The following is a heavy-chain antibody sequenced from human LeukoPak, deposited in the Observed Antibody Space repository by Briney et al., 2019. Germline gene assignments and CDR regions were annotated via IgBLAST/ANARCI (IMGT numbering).Heavy chain of an antibody. CDR3: ARDLWGYYDSSGYTDDY. J-gene: IGHJ4*02. Sequence: GGSLRLSCAASGFTFSSYWMHWVRQAPGKGVVWVSRINSDGSSTIYADSVKGRFNISRDKGKNTVYLQMNRLRAEDTAVYYCARDLWGYYDSSGYTDDYWGQGTLVTVSS. V-gene: IGHV3-74*01. CDR2: INSDGSST. D-gene: IGHD3-22*01. CDR1: GFTFSSYW.